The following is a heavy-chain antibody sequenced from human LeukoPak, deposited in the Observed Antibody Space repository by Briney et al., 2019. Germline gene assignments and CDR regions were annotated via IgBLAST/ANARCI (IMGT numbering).Heavy chain of an antibody. Sequence: ASVKVSCKASGYTFTIYYMHWVRQAPGQGLEWMGIINPSGGSTSYAQKFQGRVTMTRDMSTSTVYMELSSLRSEDTAVYYCARTLGYYDFWSGYYAGYYFDYWGQGTLVTVSS. CDR1: GYTFTIYY. J-gene: IGHJ4*02. CDR3: ARTLGYYDFWSGYYAGYYFDY. V-gene: IGHV1-46*01. CDR2: INPSGGST. D-gene: IGHD3-3*01.